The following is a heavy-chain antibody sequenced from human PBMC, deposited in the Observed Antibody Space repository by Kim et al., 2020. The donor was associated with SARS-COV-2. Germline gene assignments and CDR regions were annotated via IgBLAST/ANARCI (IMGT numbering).Heavy chain of an antibody. V-gene: IGHV3-23*01. CDR3: AKDPYTSGWYRAGDS. CDR2: ISGRGGGST. D-gene: IGHD6-19*01. CDR1: GFTFSSYA. J-gene: IGHJ4*02. Sequence: GGSLRLSCVASGFTFSSYAMSWVRQAPGKGLQWVSGISGRGGGSTSYADSVKGRFTISRDNSKNTLFLQMNSLRVEDTALYYCAKDPYTSGWYRAGDSWGQGTLVTVSS.